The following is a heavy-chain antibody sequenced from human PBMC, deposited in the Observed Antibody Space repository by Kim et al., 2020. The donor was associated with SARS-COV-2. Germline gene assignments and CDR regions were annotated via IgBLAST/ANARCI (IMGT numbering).Heavy chain of an antibody. CDR3: ARGHRAGVAAAILLWFGEPDY. CDR2: ISSSSSTI. J-gene: IGHJ4*02. V-gene: IGHV3-48*02. CDR1: GFTFSSYS. D-gene: IGHD3-10*01. Sequence: GGSLRLSCAASGFTFSSYSMNWVRQAPGKGLEWVSYISSSSSTIYYADSVKGRFTISRDNAKNSLYLQMNSLKDEDTAVYYCARGHRAGVAAAILLWFGEPDYWGQGTLVTVSS.